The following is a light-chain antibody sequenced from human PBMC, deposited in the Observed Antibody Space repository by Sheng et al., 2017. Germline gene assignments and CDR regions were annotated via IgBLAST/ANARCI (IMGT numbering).Light chain of an antibody. J-gene: IGKJ1*01. Sequence: EIVMTQSPGTLSVSPGERATLTCRASQSVSSKLAWYQQKPGQAPRLLIFGASTRATGIPARFSGSGSGTEFTLTISRLEPEDFAIYYCQQRANWPPTFGQGTKVEMK. V-gene: IGKV3-15*01. CDR3: QQRANWPPT. CDR1: QSVSSK. CDR2: GAS.